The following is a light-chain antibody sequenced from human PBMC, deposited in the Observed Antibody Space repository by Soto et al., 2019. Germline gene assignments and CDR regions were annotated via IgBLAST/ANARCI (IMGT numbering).Light chain of an antibody. J-gene: IGKJ3*01. Sequence: DIQVTQSPSTLSASVGDSVTISCRASQIISNWLAWYQQKPGKAPKLLIYKASNLESGGPSRFSGSGSGTDFTLTISSLQPDDFATYYCQPYNTFLLTFGPGTKVDIK. CDR1: QIISNW. CDR2: KAS. V-gene: IGKV1-5*03. CDR3: QPYNTFLLT.